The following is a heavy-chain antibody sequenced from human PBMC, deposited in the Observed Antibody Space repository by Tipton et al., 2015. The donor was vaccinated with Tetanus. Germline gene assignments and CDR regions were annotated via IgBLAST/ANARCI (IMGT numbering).Heavy chain of an antibody. D-gene: IGHD2-15*01. V-gene: IGHV1-3*01. J-gene: IGHJ4*02. Sequence: QLVQSGAEVKKPGASVKVSCKASGYTFTSYAMHWVRQAPGQRLEWMGWINAGNGNTKYSQKFQGRVTITRDTSASTAYMELSSLRSEDTAVYYCARVVCSGGSCYSDYWGQGTLVTVSS. CDR3: ARVVCSGGSCYSDY. CDR1: GYTFTSYA. CDR2: INAGNGNT.